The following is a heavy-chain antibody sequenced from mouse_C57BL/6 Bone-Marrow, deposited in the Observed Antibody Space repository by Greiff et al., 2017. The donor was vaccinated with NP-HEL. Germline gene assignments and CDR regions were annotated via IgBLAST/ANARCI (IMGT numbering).Heavy chain of an antibody. V-gene: IGHV1-80*01. Sequence: VKLQQSGAELVKPGASVKISCKASGYAFSSYWMNWVKQRPGKGLEWIGQIYPGDGDTNYNGKFKGKATLTADKSSSTAYMQLSSLTSEDSAVYFCARGIYDYDYAMDYWGQGTSVTVSS. J-gene: IGHJ4*01. CDR3: ARGIYDYDYAMDY. CDR2: IYPGDGDT. D-gene: IGHD2-4*01. CDR1: GYAFSSYW.